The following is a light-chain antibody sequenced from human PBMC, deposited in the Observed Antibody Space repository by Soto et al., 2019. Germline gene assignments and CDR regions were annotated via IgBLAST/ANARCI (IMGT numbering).Light chain of an antibody. CDR3: SSYTSSSTSVV. V-gene: IGLV2-14*01. Sequence: QSALTQPASVSGSPGQSITISCTGTSSDVGTYNYVSWYQQHPGKAPKLMIYDVSNRPSGVSDRFSGSKSGNTASLTISGLQAEDDADYYCSSYTSSSTSVVFDGGTKVTVL. CDR1: SSDVGTYNY. J-gene: IGLJ2*01. CDR2: DVS.